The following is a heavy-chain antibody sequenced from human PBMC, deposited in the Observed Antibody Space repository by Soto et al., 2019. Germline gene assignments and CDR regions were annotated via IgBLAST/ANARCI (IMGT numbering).Heavy chain of an antibody. D-gene: IGHD4-17*01. Sequence: QTGGSLRLSCAASGFTFRNYAMTWARQAPGKGLEWVSSLLRSGSSAYYADSVRGRFTISSDTSANSLYLQMDNLRAEDTAIYYCAKDAISGDGIWLMDSWGQGTVVTASS. CDR3: AKDAISGDGIWLMDS. V-gene: IGHV3-23*01. CDR2: LLRSGSSA. J-gene: IGHJ5*02. CDR1: GFTFRNYA.